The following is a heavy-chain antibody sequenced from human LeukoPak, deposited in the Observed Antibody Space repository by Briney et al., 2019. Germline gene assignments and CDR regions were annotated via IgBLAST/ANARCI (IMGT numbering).Heavy chain of an antibody. V-gene: IGHV4-59*01. CDR1: GGSISSYY. Sequence: PSETLSLTCTVSGGSISSYYWSWIRQPPGKGLEWTGYIYYSGSTNYNPSLKSRVTISVDTSKNQFSLKLSSVTAADTAVYYCARRITRVVRGVIKDAFDIWGQGTMVTVSS. D-gene: IGHD3-10*01. CDR3: ARRITRVVRGVIKDAFDI. J-gene: IGHJ3*02. CDR2: IYYSGST.